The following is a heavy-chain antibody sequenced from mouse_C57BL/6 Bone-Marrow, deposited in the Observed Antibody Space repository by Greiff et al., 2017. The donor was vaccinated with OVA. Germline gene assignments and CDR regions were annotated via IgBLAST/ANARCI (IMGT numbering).Heavy chain of an antibody. Sequence: QVQLQQPGAELVKPGASVKLSCKASGYTFTSYGISWVKQRTGQGLEWIGEIYPRSGNTYYNEKFKGKATLTADKSSSTAYMELRSLTSEDSAVYFCARGYGNHDYWGQGTTLTVSS. CDR1: GYTFTSYG. V-gene: IGHV1-81*01. CDR2: IYPRSGNT. CDR3: ARGYGNHDY. D-gene: IGHD2-1*01. J-gene: IGHJ2*01.